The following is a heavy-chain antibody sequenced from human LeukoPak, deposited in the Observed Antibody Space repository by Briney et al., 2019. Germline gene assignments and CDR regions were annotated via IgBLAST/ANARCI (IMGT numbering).Heavy chain of an antibody. CDR3: AKNYYDSSGYYPDWYFDL. Sequence: GGSLTLSCAASGFIFSGSAMNWVRQAPGKGLEWVSSINGVSSHIYYADSVKGRFTISRDNAKNSLYLQMNSLRAEDTAVYYCAKNYYDSSGYYPDWYFDLWGRGTLVTVSS. J-gene: IGHJ2*01. CDR2: INGVSSHI. V-gene: IGHV3-21*04. D-gene: IGHD3-22*01. CDR1: GFIFSGSA.